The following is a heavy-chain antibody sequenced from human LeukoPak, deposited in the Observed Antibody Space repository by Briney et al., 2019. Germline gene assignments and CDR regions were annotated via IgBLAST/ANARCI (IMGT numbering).Heavy chain of an antibody. CDR3: ARGVLTGSNWFDP. Sequence: RSSETLSLTCTVSGGSISSGGYYWSWIRQHPGKGLEWIGYIYYSGSTYYNPSLKSRVTISVDTSKNQFSLKLSSVTAADTAVYYCARGVLTGSNWFDPWGQGTLVTVCS. CDR2: IYYSGST. V-gene: IGHV4-31*03. CDR1: GGSISSGGYY. D-gene: IGHD3-9*01. J-gene: IGHJ5*02.